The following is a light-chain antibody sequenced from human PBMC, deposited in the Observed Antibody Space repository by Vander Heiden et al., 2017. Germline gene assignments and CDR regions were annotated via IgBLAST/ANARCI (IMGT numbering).Light chain of an antibody. CDR3: LLSYSDVWV. CDR1: TGTVTSGHY. V-gene: IGLV7-46*01. J-gene: IGLJ3*02. CDR2: DTS. Sequence: QAVVPQAHPLTVSAGGKGTLTCGFSTGTVTSGHYPYWFQQKPGHAPRTVIYDTSKKHSWTPAWFSGSLLGGKAALTLSGAQPEDEADYYCLLSYSDVWVFGGGTKLTVL.